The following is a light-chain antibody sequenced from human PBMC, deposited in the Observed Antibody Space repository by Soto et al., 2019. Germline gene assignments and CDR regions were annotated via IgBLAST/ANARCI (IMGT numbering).Light chain of an antibody. CDR2: SNY. Sequence: QSVLTQPPSASGTPGQRVTISCSGSSSNIGSNYVFWYQQLPGTAPKLLIYSNYQRPSGVPDRFSGSKSGTSASLAISGLRSEDEADYYCAAWDDSLSGQEFGGGTKLTVL. V-gene: IGLV1-47*01. J-gene: IGLJ3*02. CDR1: SSNIGSNY. CDR3: AAWDDSLSGQE.